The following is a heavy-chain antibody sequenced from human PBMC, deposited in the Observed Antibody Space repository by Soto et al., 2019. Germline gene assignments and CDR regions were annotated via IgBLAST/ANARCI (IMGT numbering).Heavy chain of an antibody. CDR3: TTSRGNLAAREGTGDY. CDR1: GFTLSGSA. Sequence: VGSLRLSCAASGFTLSGSAMHWVRQASGKGLEWVGRIRSKANSYATAYAASVKGRFTISRDDSKNTAYLQMNSLKTEDTAVYYCTTSRGNLAAREGTGDYWGQGTLVTVSS. CDR2: IRSKANSYAT. D-gene: IGHD6-6*01. J-gene: IGHJ4*02. V-gene: IGHV3-73*01.